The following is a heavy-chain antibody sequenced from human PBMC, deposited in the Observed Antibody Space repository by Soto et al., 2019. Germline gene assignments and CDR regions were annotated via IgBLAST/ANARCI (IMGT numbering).Heavy chain of an antibody. V-gene: IGHV3-30-3*01. J-gene: IGHJ6*02. CDR2: ISYDGSNK. D-gene: IGHD2-2*01. Sequence: QVQLVESGGGVVQPGRSLRLSCAASGFTFSSYAMHWVRQAPGKGLEWVAVISYDGSNKYYADSVKGRFTISRDNSKNRLYLHMHGLRAEDTAVYYCPREYGTSCDVEFVCYYYGMDVWGQGTTVTVSS. CDR3: PREYGTSCDVEFVCYYYGMDV. CDR1: GFTFSSYA.